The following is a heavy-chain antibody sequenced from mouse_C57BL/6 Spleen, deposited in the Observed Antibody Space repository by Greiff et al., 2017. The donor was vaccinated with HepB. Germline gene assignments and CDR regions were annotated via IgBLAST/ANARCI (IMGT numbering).Heavy chain of an antibody. CDR1: GYTFTEYT. D-gene: IGHD6-5*01. CDR3: ARHERGDGLYYYAMDY. J-gene: IGHJ4*01. V-gene: IGHV1-62-2*01. CDR2: FYTGSGSI. Sequence: VKLVESGAELVKPGASVKLSCKASGYTFTEYTIHWVKQRSGQGLEWIGWFYTGSGSIKYNEKFKDKATLTADKSSSTVYMELSRLTSEDSAVYCCARHERGDGLYYYAMDYWGQGTSVTVSS.